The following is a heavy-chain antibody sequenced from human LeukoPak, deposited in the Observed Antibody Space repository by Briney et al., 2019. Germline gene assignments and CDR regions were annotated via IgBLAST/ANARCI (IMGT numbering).Heavy chain of an antibody. CDR2: INPNSGGT. Sequence: ASVKVSCKASGYTFTGYYMHWVRQAAGHGLEWMGWINPNSGGTNYAQKFQGRVTMTRDKSIRTAYMELSRLTSDDTAVYYCARNIWFGESADAFDIWGQGTMVTVSS. CDR3: ARNIWFGESADAFDI. CDR1: GYTFTGYY. D-gene: IGHD3-10*01. V-gene: IGHV1-2*02. J-gene: IGHJ3*02.